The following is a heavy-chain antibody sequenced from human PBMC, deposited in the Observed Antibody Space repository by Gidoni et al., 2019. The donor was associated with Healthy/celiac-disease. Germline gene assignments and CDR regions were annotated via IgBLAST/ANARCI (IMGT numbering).Heavy chain of an antibody. D-gene: IGHD1-26*01. CDR3: AHTWELIQEFDY. V-gene: IGHV2-5*02. CDR2: IYWDDDK. Sequence: QITLKESGPTLVKPTQTLTLTCPFSGFSLSTSGVGVGWIRQPPGKALEWLALIYWDDDKRYSPSLKSRRTITKDTSKNQVVLTMTNMDPVDTATYYCAHTWELIQEFDYWGQGTLVTVSS. CDR1: GFSLSTSGVG. J-gene: IGHJ4*02.